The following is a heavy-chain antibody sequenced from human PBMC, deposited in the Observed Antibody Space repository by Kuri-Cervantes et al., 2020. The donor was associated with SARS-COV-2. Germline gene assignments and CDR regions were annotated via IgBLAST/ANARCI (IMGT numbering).Heavy chain of an antibody. Sequence: SVKVSCKASGGTLRNYAISWVRQAPGQGLEWMGGIIPMFDSLNCAQKFQGRVTITTDESTSTAYMELSSLRSEGTAVYYCARGYSSSSASNFDYWGQGTLVTVSS. CDR2: IIPMFDSL. J-gene: IGHJ4*02. CDR1: GGTLRNYA. V-gene: IGHV1-69*05. CDR3: ARGYSSSSASNFDY. D-gene: IGHD6-6*01.